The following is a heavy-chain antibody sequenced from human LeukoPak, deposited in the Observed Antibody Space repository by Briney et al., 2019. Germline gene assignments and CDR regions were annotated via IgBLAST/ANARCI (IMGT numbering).Heavy chain of an antibody. V-gene: IGHV1-46*01. Sequence: ASVKVSCKASGYTFTSYYMHWVRQAPGQGLEWMGIINPSGGSTSYAQKFQGKVTMTRDTSTSTVYMELSSLRSEDTAVYYCARILGYCSGGACYSAFYWGQGTLVTVSS. CDR3: ARILGYCSGGACYSAFY. CDR2: INPSGGST. D-gene: IGHD2-15*01. J-gene: IGHJ4*02. CDR1: GYTFTSYY.